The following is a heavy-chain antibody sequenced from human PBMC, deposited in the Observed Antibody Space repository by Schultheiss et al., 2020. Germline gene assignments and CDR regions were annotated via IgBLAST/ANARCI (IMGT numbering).Heavy chain of an antibody. CDR3: VREYKGDIVVDYNWFDP. CDR2: ISAYNGNT. D-gene: IGHD2-2*01. J-gene: IGHJ5*02. Sequence: ASVKVSCKASGYTFTSYGISWVRQAPGQGLEWMGWISAYNGNTNYAQKLQGRVTMTTDTSTSTAYMELRSLRSDDTAVYYCVREYKGDIVVDYNWFDPWGQGTLVTVSS. V-gene: IGHV1-18*01. CDR1: GYTFTSYG.